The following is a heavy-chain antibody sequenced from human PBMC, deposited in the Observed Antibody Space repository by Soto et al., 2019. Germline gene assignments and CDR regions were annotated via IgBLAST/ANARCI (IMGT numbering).Heavy chain of an antibody. V-gene: IGHV3-7*01. D-gene: IGHD3-10*01. CDR2: IKQDGSEK. J-gene: IGHJ6*02. Sequence: GGSLRLPCGASGVTFSSYWMGWVRQAPGKGLGWVDNIKQDGSEKYYVDSVKARCTIPRENAKNSLYLYIDSTRAEDSALYYCARRGVNYYYYYGMEVWGQGPTVPVSS. CDR3: ARRGVNYYYYYGMEV. CDR1: GVTFSSYW.